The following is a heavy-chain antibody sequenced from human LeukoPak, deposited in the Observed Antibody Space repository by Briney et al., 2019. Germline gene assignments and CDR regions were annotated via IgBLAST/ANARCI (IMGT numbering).Heavy chain of an antibody. CDR3: ASPIPTTVTTNYYYGMDV. D-gene: IGHD4-11*01. V-gene: IGHV5-10-1*01. Sequence: GESLRISCKGSGYSLTSYWISWVRQMPGKGLEWMGRIDPSDSYTNYSPSFQGHVTISADKSISTAYLQWSSLKASDTAMYYCASPIPTTVTTNYYYGMDVWGQGTTVTVSS. CDR1: GYSLTSYW. CDR2: IDPSDSYT. J-gene: IGHJ6*02.